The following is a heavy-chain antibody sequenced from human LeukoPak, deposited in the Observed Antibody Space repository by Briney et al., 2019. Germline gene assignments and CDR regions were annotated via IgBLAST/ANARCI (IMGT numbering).Heavy chain of an antibody. V-gene: IGHV1-69*05. CDR1: GGTFSSYA. CDR3: AIQFSGSYFGGGNWFDP. D-gene: IGHD1-26*01. Sequence: SVKVSCKPSGGTFSSYAISWVRQAPGQGLEWMGGIIPIFGTANYAQKFQGRVTITTDESTSTAYMELSSLRSEDTAVYYCAIQFSGSYFGGGNWFDPWGQGTLVTVSS. J-gene: IGHJ5*02. CDR2: IIPIFGTA.